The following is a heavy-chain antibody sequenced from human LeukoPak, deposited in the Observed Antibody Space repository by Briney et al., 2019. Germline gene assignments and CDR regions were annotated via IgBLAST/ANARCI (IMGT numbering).Heavy chain of an antibody. CDR1: GYSFTSYW. V-gene: IGHV5-51*01. Sequence: GESLKISCKGSGYSFTSYWIAWVRQMPGKGLEWMGIIYPGDSDIRYSPSFEGQATISADKSISTAYLQWSSLKASDTAMYYCARQRIVGAAYYFDYWGQGTLVTVSS. CDR3: ARQRIVGAAYYFDY. D-gene: IGHD1-26*01. CDR2: IYPGDSDI. J-gene: IGHJ4*02.